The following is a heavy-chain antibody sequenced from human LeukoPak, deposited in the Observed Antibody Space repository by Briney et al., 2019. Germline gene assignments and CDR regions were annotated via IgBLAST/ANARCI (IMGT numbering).Heavy chain of an antibody. J-gene: IGHJ4*02. D-gene: IGHD6-19*01. CDR2: IYYSGST. Sequence: PSETLSLTCTVSGGSISSSSYYWGWIRQPPGKGLEWIGSIYYSGSTYYNPSLKSRVTISVDTSKNQFSLKLSSVTAADTAVYYCARDHSSGEFDYWGQGTLVTVSS. CDR1: GGSISSSSYY. V-gene: IGHV4-39*07. CDR3: ARDHSSGEFDY.